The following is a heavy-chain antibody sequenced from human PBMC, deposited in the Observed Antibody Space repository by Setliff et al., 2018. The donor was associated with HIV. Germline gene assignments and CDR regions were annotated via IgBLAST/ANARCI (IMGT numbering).Heavy chain of an antibody. J-gene: IGHJ4*02. D-gene: IGHD6-19*01. Sequence: SGPTLVNPTQTLTLTCTVSGFSIGTLGMCVGWIRQPPGKALEWLARIDWDDDKYYSTSLKTRLTISKDTSKNQVVLTMTNMDPVDTATYYCARMASSGWYPFDYWGQGTLVTVSS. CDR3: ARMASSGWYPFDY. CDR2: IDWDDDK. V-gene: IGHV2-70*11. CDR1: GFSIGTLGMC.